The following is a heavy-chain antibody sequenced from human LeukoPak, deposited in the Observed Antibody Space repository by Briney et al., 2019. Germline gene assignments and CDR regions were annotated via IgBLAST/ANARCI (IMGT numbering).Heavy chain of an antibody. CDR1: GFTFSSYA. V-gene: IGHV3-64*01. J-gene: IGHJ4*02. CDR3: ARGIVVVPAAMGYYFDY. Sequence: GGSLRLSCAASGFTFSSYAMHWVRQAPGKGLKYVSGISSNGGSTYYANSVKGRFTMSRDNSKNTLYLQMGSLRAEDMAVYYCARGIVVVPAAMGYYFDYWGQGTLVTVSS. D-gene: IGHD2-2*01. CDR2: ISSNGGST.